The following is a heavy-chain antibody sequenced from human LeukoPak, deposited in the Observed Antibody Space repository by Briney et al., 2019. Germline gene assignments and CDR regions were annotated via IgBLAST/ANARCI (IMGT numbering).Heavy chain of an antibody. D-gene: IGHD6-6*01. CDR2: ISWDGGST. V-gene: IGHV3-43D*03. CDR3: AKDRGSSSGEYFDY. Sequence: GGSLRLSCAASGFTFDDYAMHWVRQAPGKGLEWVSLISWDGGSTYYADSVKGRFTISRDNSKNSLYLQMNSLRAEDTALYYCAKDRGSSSGEYFDYWGQGTLVTVSS. CDR1: GFTFDDYA. J-gene: IGHJ4*02.